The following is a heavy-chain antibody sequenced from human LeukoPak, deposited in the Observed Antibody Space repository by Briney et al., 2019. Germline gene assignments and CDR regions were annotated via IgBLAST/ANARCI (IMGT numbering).Heavy chain of an antibody. D-gene: IGHD1-26*01. V-gene: IGHV2-70*11. CDR1: GFSLSISGMC. Sequence: RGSGPTLVKPTQTLTLTCTFSGFSLSISGMCVSWIRQPPGKALEWLARIDWDDDKYYSTSLKTRLTISKDTSKNQVVLTMTNMDPVDTGTYYCARILIVGATMLRGDYFDYWGQGTLVTVSS. CDR3: ARILIVGATMLRGDYFDY. J-gene: IGHJ4*02. CDR2: IDWDDDK.